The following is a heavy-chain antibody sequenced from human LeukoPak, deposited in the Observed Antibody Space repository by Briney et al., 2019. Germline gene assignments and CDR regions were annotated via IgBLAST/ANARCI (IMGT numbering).Heavy chain of an antibody. D-gene: IGHD3-22*01. J-gene: IGHJ4*02. CDR1: GYTFTSYY. Sequence: ASVKVSCKASGYTFTSYYMRWVRQAPGQGLEWMGIINPSGGSTSYAQKFQGRVTMTRDTSTSTVYMELSSLRSEDTAVYYCAREAEGLRLDYWGQGTLVTVSS. CDR3: AREAEGLRLDY. CDR2: INPSGGST. V-gene: IGHV1-46*01.